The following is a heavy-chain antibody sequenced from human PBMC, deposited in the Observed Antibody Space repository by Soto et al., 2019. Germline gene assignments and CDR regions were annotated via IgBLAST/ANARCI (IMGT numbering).Heavy chain of an antibody. J-gene: IGHJ4*02. CDR2: TYYRSNWRH. V-gene: IGHV6-1*01. D-gene: IGHD6-19*01. CDR1: GDSVSSNTAA. Sequence: PSQTLSLTCAISGDSVSSNTAAWDWVRPSPSRGLEWLGRTYYRSNWRHDYAVSVKRRITVNPETPKNHFSLQLNSVTPDDTAVDDCARGVAGSGFDLWGQGTLVTVSS. CDR3: ARGVAGSGFDL.